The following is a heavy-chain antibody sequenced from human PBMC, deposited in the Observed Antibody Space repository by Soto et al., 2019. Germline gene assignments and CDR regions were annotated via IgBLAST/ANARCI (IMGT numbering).Heavy chain of an antibody. J-gene: IGHJ5*02. V-gene: IGHV4-4*07. CDR1: GGSISSYY. D-gene: IGHD2-2*02. Sequence: QVQLQESGPGLVKPSETLSLTCTVSGGSISSYYWSWIRQPAGKGLEWIGRIYTSGSTNYNPSLKSRVTMSVDKSKNQFSLKLSSVTAADTAVYYCARGARYCSSTSCYKGWFDPWGQGTLVTVSS. CDR3: ARGARYCSSTSCYKGWFDP. CDR2: IYTSGST.